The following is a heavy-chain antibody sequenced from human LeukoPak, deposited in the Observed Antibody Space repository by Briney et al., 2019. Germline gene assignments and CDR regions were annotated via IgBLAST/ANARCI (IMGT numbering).Heavy chain of an antibody. Sequence: GGSLRLSCAASGFTFNSHVMTWVRQAPGEGPEWISAICQRSNSTYYADSVKGRFTISRDNSKNTLYLEMNSLRGEDTAIDYCANGGDNFYNYYYMDAWGKGTTVSVSS. CDR2: ICQRSNST. J-gene: IGHJ6*03. D-gene: IGHD3-16*01. CDR1: GFTFNSHV. V-gene: IGHV3-23*01. CDR3: ANGGDNFYNYYYMDA.